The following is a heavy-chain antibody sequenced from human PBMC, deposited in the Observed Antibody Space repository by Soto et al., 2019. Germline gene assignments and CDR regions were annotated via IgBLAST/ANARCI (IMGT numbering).Heavy chain of an antibody. V-gene: IGHV1-18*01. CDR2: INPYTGNT. J-gene: IGHJ6*04. CDR1: GYSFITHG. CDR3: ARSPRISRSGDV. Sequence: QVEMVQSGAELKKPGASVNVSCKTSGYSFITHGIIWVRQAPGQGLEWMGWINPYTGNTNYAQSLQGRVTMTTDRSTSTAYMELRRLTSDDTALYYCARSPRISRSGDVWGKGTAITVSS.